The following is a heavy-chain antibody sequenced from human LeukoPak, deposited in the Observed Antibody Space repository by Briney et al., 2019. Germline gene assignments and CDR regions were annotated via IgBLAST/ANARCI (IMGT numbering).Heavy chain of an antibody. D-gene: IGHD2-8*01. CDR3: ATSIAQWYEA. J-gene: IGHJ4*02. Sequence: ASVKVSCKASGYTFSSYFIHWLRQAPGQGLEWMGWIKADRGDRKYVEKVLDRDTMNTERSISTVYMEMSNLRYDDTAVYHRATSIAQWYEAWGQGTLVTVSS. CDR1: GYTFSSYF. CDR2: IKADRGDR. V-gene: IGHV1-2*02.